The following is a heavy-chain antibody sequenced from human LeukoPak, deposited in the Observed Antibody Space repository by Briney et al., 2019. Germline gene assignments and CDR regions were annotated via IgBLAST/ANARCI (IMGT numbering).Heavy chain of an antibody. Sequence: GSLRLSCTASGFTFGDYAMSWVRQAPGKGLEWVGFIRSKAYGGTTDYAAPVKGRFTISRDDSKNTLYLQMNSLKTEDTAVYYCTTETPNPTGGFDYWGQGTLVTVSS. J-gene: IGHJ4*02. CDR1: GFTFGDYA. D-gene: IGHD2-8*02. CDR2: IRSKAYGGTT. V-gene: IGHV3-49*04. CDR3: TTETPNPTGGFDY.